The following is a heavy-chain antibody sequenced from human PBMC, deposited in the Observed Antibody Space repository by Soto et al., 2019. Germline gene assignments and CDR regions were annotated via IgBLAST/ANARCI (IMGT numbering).Heavy chain of an antibody. D-gene: IGHD3-3*01. Sequence: SETLSLTCTVSGGSISSSSYYWGWIRQPPGKGLEWIGSIYYSGSTYYNPSLKSRVTISVDTSKNQFSLKLSSVPAADTAVYYCARQWSGYYTPYYFDYWGQGTLVTVSS. V-gene: IGHV4-39*01. CDR2: IYYSGST. CDR1: GGSISSSSYY. CDR3: ARQWSGYYTPYYFDY. J-gene: IGHJ4*02.